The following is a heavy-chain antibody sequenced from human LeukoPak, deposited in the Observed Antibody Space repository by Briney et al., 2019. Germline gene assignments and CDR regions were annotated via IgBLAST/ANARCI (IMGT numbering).Heavy chain of an antibody. J-gene: IGHJ4*02. V-gene: IGHV3-21*01. CDR2: ISMSSTYI. Sequence: TGGSLRLSCAASGFTFSNYEMNWVRQAPGKGLEWVSSISMSSTYIYYADSVKGRFTISRDNAKNSLYLQMNSLRAEDTAVYYCARDLGYFFDYWGQGTPVTVSS. CDR1: GFTFSNYE. CDR3: ARDLGYFFDY. D-gene: IGHD3-16*01.